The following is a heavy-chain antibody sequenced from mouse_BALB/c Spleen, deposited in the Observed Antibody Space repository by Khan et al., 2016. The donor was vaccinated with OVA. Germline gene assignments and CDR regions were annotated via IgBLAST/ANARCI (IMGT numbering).Heavy chain of an antibody. D-gene: IGHD2-14*01. V-gene: IGHV5-6*01. CDR1: GFTFSTYG. CDR2: ISSGGHYT. J-gene: IGHJ3*01. Sequence: EVELVESGGDLVKPGGSLKLSCAASGFTFSTYGMSWVRQTPDKRLEWVATISSGGHYTYYPDSVKGRFTISRDNAKSTLYLQMGSLNSEYTAIKSSARLAYEYNREEFAYRGQVARVIVP. CDR3: ARLAYEYNREEFAY.